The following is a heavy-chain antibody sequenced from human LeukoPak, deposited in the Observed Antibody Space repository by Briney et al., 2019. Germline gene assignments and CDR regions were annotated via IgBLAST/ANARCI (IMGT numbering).Heavy chain of an antibody. J-gene: IGHJ4*02. CDR3: STDSGRSYFYFDF. Sequence: GASVNVSCKISRFGLSVLSIHWMRQAPGKGLGWGGGIRPETGEPIFAQKFRGRVTITEDTFTDTGYLELRGLTSEDTAVYYCSTDSGRSYFYFDFWGQGTLVTVSS. V-gene: IGHV1-24*01. CDR2: IRPETGEP. CDR1: RFGLSVLS. D-gene: IGHD3-10*01.